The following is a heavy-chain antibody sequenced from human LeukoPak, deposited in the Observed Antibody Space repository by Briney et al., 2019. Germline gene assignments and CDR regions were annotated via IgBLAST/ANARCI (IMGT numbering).Heavy chain of an antibody. CDR2: IVVGSGNT. CDR1: GFTFTSSA. J-gene: IGHJ4*02. Sequence: SVKVSCKASGFTFTSSAVQWVRQARGQRLEWIGWIVVGSGNTNYAQKFQERVTITRDMSTSTAYMELSSLRSEDTAVYYCAANTAAAGTIRGDVDYWGQGTLVTVSS. V-gene: IGHV1-58*01. CDR3: AANTAAAGTIRGDVDY. D-gene: IGHD6-13*01.